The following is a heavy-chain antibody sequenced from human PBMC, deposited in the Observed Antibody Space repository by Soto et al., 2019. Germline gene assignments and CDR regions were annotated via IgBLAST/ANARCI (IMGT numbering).Heavy chain of an antibody. CDR1: GYTFTSYG. Sequence: QVQLVQSGAEVKKPGASVKVSCKASGYTFTSYGISWVRQAPGQGLEWMGWISAYNGNTNYAQQLQGRVTMTTDTSTSTAYMELRSLRSDDTAVYYCSILWFGELPEYFQHWGQGTLVTVSS. CDR2: ISAYNGNT. D-gene: IGHD3-10*01. V-gene: IGHV1-18*01. CDR3: SILWFGELPEYFQH. J-gene: IGHJ1*01.